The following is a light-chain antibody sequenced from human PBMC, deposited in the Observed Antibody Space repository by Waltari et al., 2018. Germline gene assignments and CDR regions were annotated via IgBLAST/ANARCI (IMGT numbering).Light chain of an antibody. J-gene: IGKJ1*01. CDR1: QSVGRS. CDR3: QHYVSLPVT. Sequence: EILLTQSPGTLSLSPGERATLSCRAGQSVGRSLAWYQQKPGQPPRLLIYGSSNRATDTPDRFSGGGSGTDFSLTISRLEPEDVAVYYCQHYVSLPVTFGQGTKVEIK. V-gene: IGKV3-20*01. CDR2: GSS.